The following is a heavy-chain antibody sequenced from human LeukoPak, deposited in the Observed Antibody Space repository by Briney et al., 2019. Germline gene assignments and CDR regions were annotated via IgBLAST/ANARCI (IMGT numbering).Heavy chain of an antibody. D-gene: IGHD3-22*01. CDR2: IYSGGST. CDR3: ARALYYDSSGYYRGPYYFDY. Sequence: PGGSLRLSCAASGFTVSSNYMSWVRQAPGKGLEWVSVIYSGGSTYYADSVKGRFTISRDNSKNTLYLQMNSLRAEDTAVYYCARALYYDSSGYYRGPYYFDYWGQGTLVTVPS. J-gene: IGHJ4*02. CDR1: GFTVSSNY. V-gene: IGHV3-53*01.